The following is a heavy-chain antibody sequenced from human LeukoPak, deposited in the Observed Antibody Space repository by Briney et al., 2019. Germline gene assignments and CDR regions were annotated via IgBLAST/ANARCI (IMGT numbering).Heavy chain of an antibody. CDR1: GYTFTGYY. CDR3: ARGGTSLATMIVVPSWFDP. J-gene: IGHJ5*02. D-gene: IGHD3-22*01. Sequence: ASVKVSCKASGYTFTGYYMHWVRQAPGQGLEWMGWINPNSGGTNYAQKFQGRVTMTRNTSISTAYMELSSLRSEDTAVYYCARGGTSLATMIVVPSWFDPWGQGTLVTVSS. V-gene: IGHV1-2*02. CDR2: INPNSGGT.